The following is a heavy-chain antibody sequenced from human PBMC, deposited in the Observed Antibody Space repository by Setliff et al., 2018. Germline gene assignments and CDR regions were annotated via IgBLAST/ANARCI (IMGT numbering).Heavy chain of an antibody. D-gene: IGHD3-9*01. CDR3: ARERYFDWFFED. CDR1: GGSITSGSFY. J-gene: IGHJ4*01. CDR2: IHASGSP. Sequence: LTCTVSGGSITSGSFYWSWIRQPAGKKLEWIGRIHASGSPDYNPSFKSRVTISRDTSTNQFSLKLGSVTAADTAVYYCARERYFDWFFEDWGHGTLVTVPQ. V-gene: IGHV4-61*02.